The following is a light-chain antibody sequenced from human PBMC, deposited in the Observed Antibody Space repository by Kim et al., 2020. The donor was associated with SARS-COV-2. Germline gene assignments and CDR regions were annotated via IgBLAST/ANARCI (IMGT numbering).Light chain of an antibody. V-gene: IGKV1-5*03. CDR3: QHYSRFPYT. Sequence: DIQMTQSPSTLSASVGDRVTITCRASENIGTWLAWYQQKPGRAPRLLMYLASSLESGVPSRFSGTGSGTEFSLSITSLQPDDFATYYCQHYSRFPYTFGQGTKLEI. CDR1: ENIGTW. CDR2: LAS. J-gene: IGKJ2*01.